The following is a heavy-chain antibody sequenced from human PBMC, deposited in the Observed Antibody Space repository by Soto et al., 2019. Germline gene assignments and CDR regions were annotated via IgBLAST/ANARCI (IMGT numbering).Heavy chain of an antibody. CDR3: AHSKYSGYDPFSALDY. V-gene: IGHV2-5*02. Sequence: SGPTLVNPTQTLTLTCTFSGFSLSTSGVGVGWIRQPPGKALEWLALIYWDDDKRYSPSLKSRLTITKDTSKNQVVLTMTNMDPVDTATYYCAHSKYSGYDPFSALDYWGQGTLVTVSS. CDR2: IYWDDDK. J-gene: IGHJ4*02. D-gene: IGHD5-12*01. CDR1: GFSLSTSGVG.